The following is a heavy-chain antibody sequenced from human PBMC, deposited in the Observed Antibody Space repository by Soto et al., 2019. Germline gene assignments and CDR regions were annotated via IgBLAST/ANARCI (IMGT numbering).Heavy chain of an antibody. CDR3: AKEGGGGERLIFDY. J-gene: IGHJ4*02. Sequence: QVQLVESGGGVVQPGRSLRLSCAASGFTFSSYGMHWVRQAPGKGLEWVAVISYDGSNKYYADSVKGRFTISRDNSKNTLYLQMNSLGAEGTAVYYCAKEGGGGERLIFDYWGQGTLVTVSS. D-gene: IGHD2-21*01. V-gene: IGHV3-30*18. CDR1: GFTFSSYG. CDR2: ISYDGSNK.